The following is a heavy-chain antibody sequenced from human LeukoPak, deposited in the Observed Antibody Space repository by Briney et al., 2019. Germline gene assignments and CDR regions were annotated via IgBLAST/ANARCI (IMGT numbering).Heavy chain of an antibody. CDR1: GYTFSSYG. CDR2: ISAYNGDT. D-gene: IGHD6-25*01. J-gene: IGHJ4*02. CDR3: ARVAERHLDYYFDY. Sequence: VASVKVSCKASGYTFSSYGFSWVRQAPGQGLEWMGWISAYNGDTKYAQKLQGRVTMTTDTSTTTAYMELRSLRSDDTAVYYCARVAERHLDYYFDYWGQGTLVTVPS. V-gene: IGHV1-18*01.